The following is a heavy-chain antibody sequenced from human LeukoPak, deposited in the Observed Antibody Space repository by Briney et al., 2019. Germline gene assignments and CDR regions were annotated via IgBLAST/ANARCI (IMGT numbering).Heavy chain of an antibody. CDR3: ATTPNCRGGSCYSRWFDP. Sequence: PSETLSLTFTVSGGTISSYYWSWIRQPPGKGLEWIGDIYYSGSTNYNPSLKSRVTISVDTSKNQFSLKLSSVTAADTAVYYCATTPNCRGGSCYSRWFDPWGQGTLVTVSS. V-gene: IGHV4-59*01. J-gene: IGHJ5*02. CDR2: IYYSGST. CDR1: GGTISSYY. D-gene: IGHD2-15*01.